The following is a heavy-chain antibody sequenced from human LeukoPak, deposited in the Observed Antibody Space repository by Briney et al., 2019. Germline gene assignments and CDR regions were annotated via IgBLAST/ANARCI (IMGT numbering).Heavy chain of an antibody. CDR2: INHTGTT. CDR1: GGSFSGYY. CDR3: ARGDSNSFEYLYYMDV. J-gene: IGHJ6*03. D-gene: IGHD4-11*01. V-gene: IGHV4-34*01. Sequence: SETLSLTCTVYGGSFSGYYWSWIRQSPGKGLEWSGEINHTGTTNSNPSLGSRLTLSVDSSKNQFSLKLTSVTAADTGVYYCARGDSNSFEYLYYMDVWGKGTTVTVSS.